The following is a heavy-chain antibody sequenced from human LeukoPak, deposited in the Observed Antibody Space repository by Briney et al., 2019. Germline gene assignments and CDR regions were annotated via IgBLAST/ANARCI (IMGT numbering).Heavy chain of an antibody. J-gene: IGHJ6*02. CDR3: ARDRAGIAAAGDRYYGMDV. CDR2: IIPILGLA. D-gene: IGHD6-13*01. V-gene: IGHV1-69*04. Sequence: SVKVSCKASGGTFSSYAISWVRQAPGQGLEWMGRIIPILGLANYAQKFQGRVTITADKSTSTAYMELSSLRSEDTAVYYCARDRAGIAAAGDRYYGMDVWGQGTTVTVSS. CDR1: GGTFSSYA.